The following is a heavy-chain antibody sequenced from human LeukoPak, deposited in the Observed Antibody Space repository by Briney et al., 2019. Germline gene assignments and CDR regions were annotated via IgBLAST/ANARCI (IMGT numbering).Heavy chain of an antibody. D-gene: IGHD5-12*01. V-gene: IGHV3-33*06. CDR3: AKEGGYDTPYYYYMDV. Sequence: GGSLSLSCAASGFTFSSYGMHWVRQAPGKGLEWVAVIWYDGSNKYYADSVKGRFTISRDNSKNTLYLQMNSLRAEDTAVYYCAKEGGYDTPYYYYMDVWGKGTTVTVSS. CDR2: IWYDGSNK. CDR1: GFTFSSYG. J-gene: IGHJ6*03.